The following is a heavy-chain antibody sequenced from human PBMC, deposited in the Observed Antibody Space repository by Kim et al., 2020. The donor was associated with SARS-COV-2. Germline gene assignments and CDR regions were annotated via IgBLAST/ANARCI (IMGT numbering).Heavy chain of an antibody. CDR3: ARDGALGKHDV. D-gene: IGHD2-21*01. CDR2: INSDESST. CDR1: GFTFSSYW. J-gene: IGHJ6*02. V-gene: IGHV3-74*01. Sequence: GGSLRLSCAASGFTFSSYWMHWVRQAPGKGLVWVSCINSDESSTTYADSVKGRFTISRDNAKNTLYLQMNSLRAEDTAVYYCARDGALGKHDVWGQGTTVTVSS.